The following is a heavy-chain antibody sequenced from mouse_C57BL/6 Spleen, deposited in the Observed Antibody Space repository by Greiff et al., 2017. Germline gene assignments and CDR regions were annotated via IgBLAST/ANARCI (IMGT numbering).Heavy chain of an antibody. V-gene: IGHV1-42*01. Sequence: EVQLQQSGPELVKPGASVKISCKASGYSFTGYYMNWVKQSPEKSLEWIGEINPSTGGTTYNQKFKAKATLTVDKSSSTAYMQLKSLTSEDSAVXYCAREGARGYFDVWGTGTTVTVSS. CDR2: INPSTGGT. CDR3: AREGARGYFDV. CDR1: GYSFTGYY. J-gene: IGHJ1*03.